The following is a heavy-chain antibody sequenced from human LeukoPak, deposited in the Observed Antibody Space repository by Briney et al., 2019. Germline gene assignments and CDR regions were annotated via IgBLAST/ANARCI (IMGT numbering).Heavy chain of an antibody. CDR2: IHYIGNT. Sequence: SETLSLTCTVSGDSISRSGFYWSWIRQHPGTGLEWIAYIHYIGNTYYNPSLEGRVTMSVDTSSNQFSLNVAPVTAADTAFYYCARVRDDFFFDFWGQGLLVTVSP. V-gene: IGHV4-31*03. D-gene: IGHD3-3*01. CDR1: GDSISRSGFY. J-gene: IGHJ4*02. CDR3: ARVRDDFFFDF.